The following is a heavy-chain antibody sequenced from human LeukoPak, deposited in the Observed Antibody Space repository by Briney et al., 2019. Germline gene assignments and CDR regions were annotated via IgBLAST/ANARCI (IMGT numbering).Heavy chain of an antibody. D-gene: IGHD3-10*01. J-gene: IGHJ4*02. CDR1: GFIFSNYA. CDR3: AKDLLSSMVRGVTIEGHDY. V-gene: IGHV3-23*01. CDR2: ISNSGGST. Sequence: PGGSLRLSCAASGFIFSNYAMSWVRQAPGKGLEWVAAISNSGGSTYYAASVKGRFTISRDNSKSTLNLQMNSLRVEDTAVYYCAKDLLSSMVRGVTIEGHDYWGQGTLVTVSS.